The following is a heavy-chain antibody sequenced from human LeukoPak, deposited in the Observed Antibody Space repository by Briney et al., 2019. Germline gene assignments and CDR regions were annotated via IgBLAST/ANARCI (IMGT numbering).Heavy chain of an antibody. J-gene: IGHJ6*02. D-gene: IGHD4-23*01. CDR1: GYTLTELS. V-gene: IGHV1-24*01. CDR3: ATNYGGTLYYYYGMDV. CDR2: FDPEDGET. Sequence: ASVKVSFKVSGYTLTELSMHWMRQAPGKGLEWMGGFDPEDGETIYAQKFQGRVTMTEDTSTDTAYMELSSLRSEDTAVYYCATNYGGTLYYYYGMDVWGQGTTVTVSS.